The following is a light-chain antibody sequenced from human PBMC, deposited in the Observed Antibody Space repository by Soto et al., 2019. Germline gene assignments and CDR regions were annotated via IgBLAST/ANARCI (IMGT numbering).Light chain of an antibody. V-gene: IGKV1-9*01. CDR1: QGISTY. CDR3: QQLYSYPYT. CDR2: VAS. Sequence: DIQLTQSPSFLSASVGDRVTITCRASQGISTYLAWYQQKSGKPPKLLIYVASTLQSWVPSRFSGSGSGTELTVTISSRQAEELAIYYCQQLYSYPYTFGQGTKVEI. J-gene: IGKJ2*01.